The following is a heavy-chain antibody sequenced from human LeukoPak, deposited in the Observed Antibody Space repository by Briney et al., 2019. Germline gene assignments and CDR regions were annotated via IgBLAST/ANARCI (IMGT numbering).Heavy chain of an antibody. CDR1: GFTFSSYW. V-gene: IGHV3-7*03. Sequence: PGGSLRLSCAVSGFTFSSYWMTWVRQAPGKGLEWVANIKQDGSEKYYVDSVKGRFTISRDNSKNTLYLQMNSLRAEDTAVYYCAKGYCGSCYSLDYWGQGTLVTVSS. J-gene: IGHJ4*02. D-gene: IGHD2-15*01. CDR2: IKQDGSEK. CDR3: AKGYCGSCYSLDY.